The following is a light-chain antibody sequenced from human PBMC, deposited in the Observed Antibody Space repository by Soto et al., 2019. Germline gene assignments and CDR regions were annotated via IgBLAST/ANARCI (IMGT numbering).Light chain of an antibody. V-gene: IGKV1-39*01. CDR2: ATS. J-gene: IGKJ5*01. CDR1: RNVSIY. CDR3: QQSYKMPS. Sequence: EIPLTQSPSSLAASVGDRLTLTCRASRNVSIYLNCYQHKPGKGPTLLIHATSNLQIGVPSRFSGSGSGTEFTLTISSLEPEDFGTYYCQQSYKMPSFGQGARVEIK.